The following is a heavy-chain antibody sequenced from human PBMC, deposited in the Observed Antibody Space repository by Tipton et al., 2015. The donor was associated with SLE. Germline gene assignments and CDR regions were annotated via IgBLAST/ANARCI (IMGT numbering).Heavy chain of an antibody. CDR2: MNPKSGNT. J-gene: IGHJ6*02. V-gene: IGHV1-8*01. Sequence: VQLVQSGAEVKKPGASVKVSCKASGYTFSSYDINWVRQATGQGLEWMGWMNPKSGNTGYAQKFQGRVTMTRNTSISTAFMELSSLRSEDTAVYYCARDLGMVWGIISYYFGMDVWGQGTTVTVSS. CDR1: GYTFSSYD. CDR3: ARDLGMVWGIISYYFGMDV. D-gene: IGHD3-10*01.